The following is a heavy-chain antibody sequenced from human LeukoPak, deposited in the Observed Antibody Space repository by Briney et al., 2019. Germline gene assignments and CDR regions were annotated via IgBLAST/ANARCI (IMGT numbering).Heavy chain of an antibody. V-gene: IGHV3-23*01. D-gene: IGHD5-12*01. J-gene: IGHJ4*02. Sequence: GGSLRLSCAASGFTFSSYAMSWVRQAPGKGLEWVSAISGSGGSTYYADSVKGRLTISRDNSKNTLYLQMDSLRAEDTAVYYCAKAPSGYDWSPFDYWGQGTLVTVSS. CDR1: GFTFSSYA. CDR2: ISGSGGST. CDR3: AKAPSGYDWSPFDY.